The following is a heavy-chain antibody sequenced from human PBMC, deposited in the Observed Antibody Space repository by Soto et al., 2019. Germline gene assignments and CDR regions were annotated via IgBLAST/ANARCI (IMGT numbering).Heavy chain of an antibody. CDR1: GGSFSGYY. V-gene: IGHV4-34*01. D-gene: IGHD2-21*02. Sequence: ASETLSLACAVYGGSFSGYYWSWIRQPPGKGLEWIGEINHSGSTNYNPSLKSRVTISVDTSKNQFSLKLSSVTAADTAVYYCACFLVVVTAIDAFDISGQGKIVPVSS. CDR2: INHSGST. CDR3: ACFLVVVTAIDAFDI. J-gene: IGHJ3*02.